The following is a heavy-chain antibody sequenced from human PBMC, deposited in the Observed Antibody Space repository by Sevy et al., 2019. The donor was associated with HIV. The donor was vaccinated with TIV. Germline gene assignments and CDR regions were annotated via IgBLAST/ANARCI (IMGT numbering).Heavy chain of an antibody. J-gene: IGHJ3*02. CDR3: ARELKLEAQQLVLYGAFDI. D-gene: IGHD6-13*01. CDR2: IYSGGST. CDR1: GFTVSSNY. Sequence: GGSLRLSCAASGFTVSSNYMSWVRQAPGKGLEWVSVIYSGGSTYYADSVKGRFTISSDNSKNTLYLQMNSLRAEDTAVYYCARELKLEAQQLVLYGAFDIWGQGTMVTVSS. V-gene: IGHV3-53*01.